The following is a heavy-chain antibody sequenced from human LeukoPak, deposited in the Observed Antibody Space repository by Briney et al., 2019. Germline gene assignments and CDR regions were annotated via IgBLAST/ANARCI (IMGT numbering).Heavy chain of an antibody. D-gene: IGHD3-10*01. CDR3: AREMRMVRGVVSYYYYYYMDV. CDR2: IAHDGSKK. Sequence: GRSLRLSCAASQFTFSKHDMHWVRQAPGKGLEWVAVIAHDGSKKYCADSVKGRFTISRDNAKNSLYLQMNSLRAEDTAVYYCAREMRMVRGVVSYYYYYYMDVWGKGTTVTISS. CDR1: QFTFSKHD. V-gene: IGHV3-30*03. J-gene: IGHJ6*03.